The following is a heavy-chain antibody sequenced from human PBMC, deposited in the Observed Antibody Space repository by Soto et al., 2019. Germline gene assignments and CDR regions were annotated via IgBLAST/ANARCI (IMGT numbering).Heavy chain of an antibody. J-gene: IGHJ1*01. CDR1: GFTFSSYA. D-gene: IGHD4-17*01. CDR3: AKAHDYGEGTSH. Sequence: GGSLRLSCAASGFTFSSYAMNWVRQAPGKGLEWVSGISASGGGTYYADSVKGRFTISRDNSKNTLYQQMISLRAEDTAVYYCAKAHDYGEGTSHWGQGTLVTVSS. CDR2: ISASGGGT. V-gene: IGHV3-23*01.